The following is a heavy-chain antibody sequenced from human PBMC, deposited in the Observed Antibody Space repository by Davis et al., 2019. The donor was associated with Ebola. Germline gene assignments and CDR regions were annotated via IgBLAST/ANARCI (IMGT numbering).Heavy chain of an antibody. CDR2: ISGRGTTI. D-gene: IGHD2-2*01. CDR1: GFTSNNHG. CDR3: AKDHVVPAALPYYYGMDV. J-gene: IGHJ6*02. V-gene: IGHV3-23*01. Sequence: GESLKISCVVSGFTSNNHGMSWVRQAPGKGLEWVSIISGRGTTIYYADSVKGRFTISRDNSKNTLYLQMNSLGAEDTAVYYCAKDHVVPAALPYYYGMDVWGQGTTVTVSS.